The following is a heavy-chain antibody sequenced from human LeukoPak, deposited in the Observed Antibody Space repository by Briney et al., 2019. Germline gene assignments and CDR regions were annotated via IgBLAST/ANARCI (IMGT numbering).Heavy chain of an antibody. CDR1: GFSFTSYW. CDR3: ARESYDILTGYSTAIDY. D-gene: IGHD3-9*01. CDR2: IGTAGDT. J-gene: IGHJ4*02. Sequence: GGSLRLSCAASGFSFTSYWMSWVRQATGKGLEWVSAIGTAGDTYYPGSVKGRFTISRENAKNSLYLQMNSLRAEDTAVYYCARESYDILTGYSTAIDYWGQGTLVTVSS. V-gene: IGHV3-13*01.